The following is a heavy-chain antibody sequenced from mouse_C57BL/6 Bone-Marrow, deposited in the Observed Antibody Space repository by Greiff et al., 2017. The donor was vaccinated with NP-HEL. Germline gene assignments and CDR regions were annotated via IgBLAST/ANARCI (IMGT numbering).Heavy chain of an antibody. CDR1: GYAFSSSW. Sequence: VKLQESGPELVKPGASVKISCKASGYAFSSSWMNWVKQRPGKGLEWIGRIYPGDGDTNYNGKFKGKATLTADKSSSTAYMQLSSLTSEDSAVYFCAITTHTYWGQGTLVTVSA. J-gene: IGHJ3*01. D-gene: IGHD1-1*01. CDR3: AITTHTY. CDR2: IYPGDGDT. V-gene: IGHV1-82*01.